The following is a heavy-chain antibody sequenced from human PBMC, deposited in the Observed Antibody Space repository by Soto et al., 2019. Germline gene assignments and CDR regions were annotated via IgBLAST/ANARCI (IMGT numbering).Heavy chain of an antibody. V-gene: IGHV3-9*01. D-gene: IGHD4-17*01. CDR1: GFTFDDYA. CDR2: ISWNSGSI. J-gene: IGHJ4*02. CDR3: AKDTDYGGNSGVKIDY. Sequence: PGGSLRLSCAASGFTFDDYAMHWVRQAPGKGLEWVPGISWNSGSIGYADSVKGRFTISRDNAKNSLYLQMNSLRAEDTALYYCAKDTDYGGNSGVKIDYWGQGTLVTVSS.